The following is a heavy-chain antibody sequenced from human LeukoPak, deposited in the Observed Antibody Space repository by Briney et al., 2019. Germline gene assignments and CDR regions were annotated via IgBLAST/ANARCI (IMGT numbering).Heavy chain of an antibody. V-gene: IGHV3-30-3*01. D-gene: IGHD3-9*01. CDR1: GFTFSSYA. J-gene: IGHJ6*02. CDR3: ARVPIRYFDWSSHPDYYYGMDV. CDR2: ISYDGSNK. Sequence: GRSLRLSCAASGFTFSSYAMHWVRQAPGKGLGWVAVISYDGSNKYYADSVKGRFTISRDNSKNTLYLQMNSLRAEDTAVYYCARVPIRYFDWSSHPDYYYGMDVWGQGTTVTVSS.